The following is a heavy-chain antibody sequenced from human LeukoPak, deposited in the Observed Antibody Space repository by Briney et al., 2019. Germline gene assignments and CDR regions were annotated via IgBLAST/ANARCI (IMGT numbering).Heavy chain of an antibody. CDR1: GFGFSSYA. CDR3: TKGATLVPQGDFEY. CDR2: ISGSGDVT. V-gene: IGHV3-23*01. Sequence: GGSLRLSCAASGFGFSSYALNWVRQAPGKGLEWVSGISGSGDVTYYADSVGGRLTISRDNAKNTLYLQMNSLIVEDTAIYYCTKGATLVPQGDFEYWGQGTLVTVSS. D-gene: IGHD2-8*02. J-gene: IGHJ4*02.